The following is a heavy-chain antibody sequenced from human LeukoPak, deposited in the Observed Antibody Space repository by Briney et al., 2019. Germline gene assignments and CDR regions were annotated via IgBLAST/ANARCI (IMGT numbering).Heavy chain of an antibody. Sequence: PGGSLRLSCAASGFTFSSYSMNWVRQAPGKGLEWVSYISSSGSTIYYADSVKGRFTISRDNAKNSLYLQMNSLRAEDTAVYYCARAITMVRGVIRNNWFDPWGQGTLVTVSS. CDR1: GFTFSSYS. CDR2: ISSSGSTI. V-gene: IGHV3-48*04. CDR3: ARAITMVRGVIRNNWFDP. D-gene: IGHD3-10*01. J-gene: IGHJ5*02.